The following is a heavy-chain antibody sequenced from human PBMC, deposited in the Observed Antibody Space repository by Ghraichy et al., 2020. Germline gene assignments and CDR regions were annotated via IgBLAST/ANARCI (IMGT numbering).Heavy chain of an antibody. CDR1: GFTFTNYY. D-gene: IGHD4-11*01. V-gene: IGHV3-7*03. CDR2: IKEDGSDK. J-gene: IGHJ4*02. CDR3: AREVEMTTVTTGFDY. Sequence: GESLNISCAASGFTFTNYYMTWVRQAPGKGLEWVANIKEDGSDKFYLDSVKGRFTISRDNAKNSLYLQMNSLRAEDTAVYYCAREVEMTTVTTGFDYWGQGTLVTVSS.